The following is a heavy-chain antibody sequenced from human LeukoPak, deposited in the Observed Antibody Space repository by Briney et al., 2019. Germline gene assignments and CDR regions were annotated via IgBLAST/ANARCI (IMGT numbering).Heavy chain of an antibody. CDR2: LYYSGNT. Sequence: SETLSLTCTVSGDSIYSSSYYWGWLRQPPGKGLEWVASLYYSGNTYYNPSLKSRVTISVDTSKNRFSLRPNSVTAADTAVYYCARSFSGNYYTDYWGQGTLVTVSS. J-gene: IGHJ4*02. CDR3: ARSFSGNYYTDY. CDR1: GDSIYSSSYY. V-gene: IGHV4-39*01. D-gene: IGHD1-26*01.